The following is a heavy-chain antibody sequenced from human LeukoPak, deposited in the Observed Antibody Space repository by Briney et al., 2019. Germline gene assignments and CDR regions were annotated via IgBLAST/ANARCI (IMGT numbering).Heavy chain of an antibody. CDR1: GFTFSDHY. Sequence: GGSLRLSCAASGFTFSDHYMDWVRQAPGKGLEWVGRIRNKAKSYYTLYAASVQGRFTISRDDSKSSLHLQMTSLKSEDTAVYYCIRGVSDSSGHHFFGNWGQGTLVTVSS. V-gene: IGHV3-72*01. J-gene: IGHJ4*02. CDR3: IRGVSDSSGHHFFGN. D-gene: IGHD3-22*01. CDR2: IRNKAKSYYT.